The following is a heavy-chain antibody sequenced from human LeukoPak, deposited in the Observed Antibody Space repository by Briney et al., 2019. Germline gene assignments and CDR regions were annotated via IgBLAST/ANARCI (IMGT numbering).Heavy chain of an antibody. CDR2: IYPGDSDT. CDR1: GYSFTSYW. J-gene: IGHJ3*02. D-gene: IGHD3-22*01. CDR3: ARTDYYDSSGYYYWSDAFDI. V-gene: IGHV5-51*01. Sequence: GESLKISCKGSGYSFTSYWIGWVRQMPGKGLEWMGIIYPGDSDTRYCPSFQGQVTISADKSISTAYLQWSSLKASDTAMYYCARTDYYDSSGYYYWSDAFDIWGQGTMVTVSS.